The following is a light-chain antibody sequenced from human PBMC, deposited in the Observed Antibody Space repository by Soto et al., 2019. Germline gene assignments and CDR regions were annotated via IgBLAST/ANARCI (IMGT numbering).Light chain of an antibody. CDR2: ATS. CDR1: QSVSDRY. CDR3: QQYSSSPLT. Sequence: EIVLTQSPGTLSLSPGERATLSCRANQSVSDRYLAWYQQKPGQGPRLLIYATSARAPDVPDRFSGGGSGTDFTLTISRLEPEDFAVYYCQQYSSSPLTFGGGTKVDIK. J-gene: IGKJ4*01. V-gene: IGKV3-20*01.